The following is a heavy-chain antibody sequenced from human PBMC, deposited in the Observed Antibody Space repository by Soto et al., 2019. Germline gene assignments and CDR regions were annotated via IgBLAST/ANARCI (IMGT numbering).Heavy chain of an antibody. CDR3: ARQMRGPIPYFGWLSPVTS. D-gene: IGHD3-9*01. CDR2: ISHNGDT. V-gene: IGHV4-39*01. Sequence: QLRLQESGPGLVEPSGTLSLTCTVSGDSITSSDFYWGWIRRPPGQGLEWIGTISHNGDTFYNPHRKSRLTMSLGASKNQSSLRLIAETAADAAVYFGARQMRGPIPYFGWLSPVTSWGQGTLVTVSS. CDR1: GDSITSSDFY. J-gene: IGHJ5*02.